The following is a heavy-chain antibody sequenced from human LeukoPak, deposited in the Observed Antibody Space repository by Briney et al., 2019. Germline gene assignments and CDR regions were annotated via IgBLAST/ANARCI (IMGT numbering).Heavy chain of an antibody. D-gene: IGHD3-3*01. V-gene: IGHV4-59*01. CDR2: IYYSGST. CDR3: ARGYYDFWSGYLNWFDP. CDR1: GGSISSYY. J-gene: IGHJ5*02. Sequence: SETLSPTCTVSGGSISSYYWSWIRQPPGKGLEWIGYIYYSGSTNYNPSLKSRVTISVDTSKNQFSLKLSSVTAADTAVYYCARGYYDFWSGYLNWFDPWGQGTLVTVSS.